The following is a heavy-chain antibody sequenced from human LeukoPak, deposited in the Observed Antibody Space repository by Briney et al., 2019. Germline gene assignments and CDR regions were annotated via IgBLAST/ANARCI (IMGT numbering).Heavy chain of an antibody. CDR3: AVVAGRFPPDY. J-gene: IGHJ4*02. CDR1: GFTFSTYA. Sequence: GGSLRLSCAASGFTFSTYAMHWVRQAPGKGLEWVAFTSFDESNKLYADSVEGRFTISRDNSKNTLFLQMHNLRGDDTAMYYCAVVAGRFPPDYWGQGTLLTVSS. CDR2: TSFDESNK. D-gene: IGHD6-19*01. V-gene: IGHV3-30-3*01.